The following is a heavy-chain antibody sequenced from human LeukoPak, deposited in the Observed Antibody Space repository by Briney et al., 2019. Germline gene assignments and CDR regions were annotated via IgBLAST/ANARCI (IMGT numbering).Heavy chain of an antibody. V-gene: IGHV4-34*01. CDR2: INDRGST. CDR1: GGSFSGYS. J-gene: IGHJ4*02. CDR3: ARGAPGY. Sequence: SETLSLTCAVYGGSFSGYSWTWIRQSPGKGLEWIGQINDRGSTKYNPSLRSRVAISVDTSKNQFFLILNSVTAADTAVYYCARGAPGYWGQGTLVTVSS.